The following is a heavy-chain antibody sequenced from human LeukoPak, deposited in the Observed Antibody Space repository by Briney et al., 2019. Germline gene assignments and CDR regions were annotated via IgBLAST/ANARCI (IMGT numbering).Heavy chain of an antibody. J-gene: IGHJ3*02. D-gene: IGHD6-19*01. V-gene: IGHV3-30*18. CDR1: GFTFSGYG. Sequence: PGGSLRLSCAASGFTFSGYGMHWVRQAPGKGLEWVAVISYDGSNKYYADSVKGRFIISRDNSKNTLYVQMNSLRAEDTAVYYCAKYLANSSGWLLDAFDIWGQGTMVTVSS. CDR2: ISYDGSNK. CDR3: AKYLANSSGWLLDAFDI.